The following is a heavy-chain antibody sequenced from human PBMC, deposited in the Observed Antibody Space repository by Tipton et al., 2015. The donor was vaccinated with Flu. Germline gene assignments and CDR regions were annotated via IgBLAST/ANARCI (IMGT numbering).Heavy chain of an antibody. CDR1: GDSIGSDYF. CDR2: IHRSGST. D-gene: IGHD3-10*01. J-gene: IGHJ6*02. Sequence: TLSLTCSVSGDSIGSDYFWGWIRQPPERGLEWIATIHRSGSTKYSPSLNSRVSISVDTSNNQFSLKLNSVTAADTAVYYCARDQGFGDGLAYDHYAMDVWGQGTTVTVSS. CDR3: ARDQGFGDGLAYDHYAMDV. V-gene: IGHV4-38-2*02.